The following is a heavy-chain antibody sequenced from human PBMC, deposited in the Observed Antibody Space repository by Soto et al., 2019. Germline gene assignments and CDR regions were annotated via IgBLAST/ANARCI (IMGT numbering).Heavy chain of an antibody. CDR1: EFTFSTYA. CDR2: ISGSVSTT. V-gene: IGHV3-23*04. J-gene: IGHJ4*02. D-gene: IGHD5-12*01. Sequence: EVQLVDSGGGLVQPGGSLRLSCAASEFTFSTYAMSWVRQAPGKGLDWVSTISGSVSTTYYADSVKGRFTVSRDNSKSTLYLQMNSLRGEDTAVYYCARYPEYSAYDGTYFDYWGQGTLVTVSS. CDR3: ARYPEYSAYDGTYFDY.